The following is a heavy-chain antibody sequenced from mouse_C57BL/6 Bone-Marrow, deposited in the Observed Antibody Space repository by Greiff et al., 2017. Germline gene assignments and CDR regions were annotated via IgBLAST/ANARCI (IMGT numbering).Heavy chain of an antibody. CDR1: GFNIKDDY. CDR3: TTFDGYYVAWFAY. D-gene: IGHD2-3*01. J-gene: IGHJ3*01. CDR2: LDPENGDT. V-gene: IGHV14-4*01. Sequence: EVQLQQSGAELVRPGASVKLSCTASGFNIKDDYMHWVKQRPEQGLEWIGWLDPENGDTEYASKFQGKATITADTSSNTAYLQLSSLTSEDTAVYYCTTFDGYYVAWFAYWGQGTLVTVSA.